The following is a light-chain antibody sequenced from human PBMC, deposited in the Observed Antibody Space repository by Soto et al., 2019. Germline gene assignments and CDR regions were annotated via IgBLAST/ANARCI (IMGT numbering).Light chain of an antibody. J-gene: IGKJ1*01. V-gene: IGKV4-1*01. Sequence: DIVMTQSPDSLAVSLGERATINCKSSQSVLYNSNNKNYLVWYQHKPGQPPKLLIYWASTRESGVPDRFSGSGSGTDFTLTISSLQAEDVAVYYCQQYYSTPWTFGQGTKVEIK. CDR2: WAS. CDR3: QQYYSTPWT. CDR1: QSVLYNSNNKNY.